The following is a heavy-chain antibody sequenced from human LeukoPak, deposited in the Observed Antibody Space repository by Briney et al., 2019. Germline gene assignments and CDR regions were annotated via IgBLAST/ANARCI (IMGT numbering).Heavy chain of an antibody. V-gene: IGHV4-34*01. CDR1: GGSFSGYY. D-gene: IGHD2-2*01. CDR2: INHSGST. Sequence: SETLSLTCAVYGGSFSGYYWSWIRQPPGKGLEWIGEINHSGSTNYNPSLKSRVTMSVDTSKNQFSLKLSSVTAADTAVYYCARDDGSTSSLRWDRWFDPWGQGTLVTVSS. CDR3: ARDDGSTSSLRWDRWFDP. J-gene: IGHJ5*02.